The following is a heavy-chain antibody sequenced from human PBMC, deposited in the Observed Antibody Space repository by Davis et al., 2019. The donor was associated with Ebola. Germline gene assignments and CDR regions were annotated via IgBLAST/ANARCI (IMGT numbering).Heavy chain of an antibody. V-gene: IGHV4-34*01. D-gene: IGHD6-13*01. Sequence: SETLSLTCAVYGGSFSGYYWNWIRQPPGKGLEWIGEINHSGSTNYNPSLKSRVTISVDTSKNQFSLKLSSVTAADTAVYYCARHGSWGSSWPPGDWFDPWGQGTLVTVSS. CDR1: GGSFSGYY. CDR2: INHSGST. CDR3: ARHGSWGSSWPPGDWFDP. J-gene: IGHJ5*02.